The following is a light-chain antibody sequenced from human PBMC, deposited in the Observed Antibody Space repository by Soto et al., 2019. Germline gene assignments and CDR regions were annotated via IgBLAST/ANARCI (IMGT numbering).Light chain of an antibody. Sequence: EIVLTQSPATLSLSPGARAILSCRASQSVSTFLAWFQQKPGQPPRLLIYNASNRTTGIPARFRGSGSGTDFTLTISSLEPEAFAVYYCQQRCDWPPITFGQGTRLESK. CDR3: QQRCDWPPIT. CDR2: NAS. J-gene: IGKJ5*01. CDR1: QSVSTF. V-gene: IGKV3-11*01.